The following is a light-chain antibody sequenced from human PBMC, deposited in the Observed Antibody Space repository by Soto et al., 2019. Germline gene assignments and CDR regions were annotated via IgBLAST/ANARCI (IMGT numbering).Light chain of an antibody. V-gene: IGKV1-5*03. Sequence: EILMPQSPWTLSSSVGASVTITCRASQTIDSWLAWYKQRPGKPPNILIYKASTLASGVPSRIIVIGSGTEFTLTISSLEPEEFAVDDCQQRSNRITLAQGTRLEL. CDR3: QQRSNRIT. CDR2: KAS. J-gene: IGKJ5*01. CDR1: QTIDSW.